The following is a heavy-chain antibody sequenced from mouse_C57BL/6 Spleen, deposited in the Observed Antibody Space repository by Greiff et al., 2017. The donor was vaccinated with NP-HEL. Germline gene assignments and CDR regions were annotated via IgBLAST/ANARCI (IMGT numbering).Heavy chain of an antibody. CDR1: GFTFTDYY. J-gene: IGHJ2*01. CDR3: AGYSDWVNYFDY. CDR2: IRNKANGYTT. Sequence: EVQLVESGGGLVQPGGSLSLSCAASGFTFTDYYMSWVRQPPGKALEWLGFIRNKANGYTTEYSASVKGRFTISRDNSQSILYLQMNALRAEDSATYYCAGYSDWVNYFDYWGQGTTLTVSS. V-gene: IGHV7-3*01. D-gene: IGHD2-13*01.